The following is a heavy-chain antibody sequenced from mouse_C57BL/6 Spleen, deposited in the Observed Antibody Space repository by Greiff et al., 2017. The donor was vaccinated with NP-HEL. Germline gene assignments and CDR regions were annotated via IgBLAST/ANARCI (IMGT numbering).Heavy chain of an antibody. V-gene: IGHV7-3*01. CDR1: GFTFTDYY. CDR3: ARYGGLLQREGYYFDY. Sequence: EVKLMESGGGLVQPGGSLSLSCAASGFTFTDYYMSWVRQPPGKALEWLGFIRNKANGYTTEYSASVKGRFTISRDNSQSILYLQMNALRAEDSATYYCARYGGLLQREGYYFDYWGQGTTLTVSS. CDR2: IRNKANGYTT. J-gene: IGHJ2*01. D-gene: IGHD2-3*01.